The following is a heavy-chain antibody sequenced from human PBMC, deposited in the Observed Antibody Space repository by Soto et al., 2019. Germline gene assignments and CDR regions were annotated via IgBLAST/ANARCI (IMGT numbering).Heavy chain of an antibody. Sequence: PSETLSLTCAVSGDSTSSSTSYWTWIRQPPGKGLEWIGSVYYSGIAYYNPSLKSRATISVDTSKNQFSLKLRSVTAADTAAYYCARLQWLVERMFDYWGQATLVTVSS. D-gene: IGHD6-19*01. CDR3: ARLQWLVERMFDY. CDR1: GDSTSSSTSY. V-gene: IGHV4-39*01. J-gene: IGHJ4*02. CDR2: VYYSGIA.